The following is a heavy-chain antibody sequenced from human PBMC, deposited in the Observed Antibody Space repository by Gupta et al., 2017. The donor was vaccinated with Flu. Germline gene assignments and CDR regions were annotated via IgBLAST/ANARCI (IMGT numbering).Heavy chain of an antibody. CDR2: IGGGESPT. CDR3: AKXMSLWSDYGDLDS. CDR1: RFHFGNYA. Sequence: QLLESGGGLVQPGESLRLSCAASRFHFGNYAMNWVRQSPTNGLEWVAAIGGGESPTYIENSVRGRFTISRDNSRNTLYIQMNNLRVDDXAXYFGAKXMSLWSDYGDLDSWGQGTRGTVSS. V-gene: IGHV3-23*01. D-gene: IGHD3-3*01. J-gene: IGHJ5*01.